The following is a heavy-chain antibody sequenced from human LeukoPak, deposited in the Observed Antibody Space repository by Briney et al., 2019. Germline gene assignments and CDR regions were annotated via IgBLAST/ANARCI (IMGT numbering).Heavy chain of an antibody. CDR1: GYTLTSYG. CDR3: ARDRRTTMVRDLGY. V-gene: IGHV1-18*01. D-gene: IGHD3-10*01. CDR2: ISAYNGNT. Sequence: GASVKVSCKASGYTLTSYGISWVRQAPGQGLEWIGRISAYNGNTNYVQNLQGRVTMTTDTSTNTAYMELRSLSSDDTAVYYCARDRRTTMVRDLGYWGQGTLVTVSS. J-gene: IGHJ4*02.